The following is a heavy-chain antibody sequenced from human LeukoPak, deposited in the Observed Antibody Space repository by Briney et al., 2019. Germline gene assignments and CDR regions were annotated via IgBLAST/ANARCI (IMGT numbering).Heavy chain of an antibody. CDR2: ISYDGSNK. CDR3: ARRHWFDP. Sequence: PGRSLRLSCAASGFTFSSYALHWVRQAPGKGLEWVAVISYDGSNKYYADSVKGRFTISRENSKNTLYLQMNSLRAVDTAVYYCARRHWFDPWGQGTLVTVSS. CDR1: GFTFSSYA. J-gene: IGHJ5*02. V-gene: IGHV3-30-3*01.